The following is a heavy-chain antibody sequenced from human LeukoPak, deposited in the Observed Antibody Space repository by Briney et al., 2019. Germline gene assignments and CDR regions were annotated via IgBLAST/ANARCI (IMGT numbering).Heavy chain of an antibody. Sequence: PSETLSLTCAVYGGSFSGYYWSWIRQPPGKGLEWIGEINYSRSTYYNPSLKSRVTISVDTSKNQFSLKLSSVTAADTAVYYCARVGSYDILTGYISPYYFDYWGQGTLVTVSS. J-gene: IGHJ4*02. V-gene: IGHV4-34*01. CDR3: ARVGSYDILTGYISPYYFDY. D-gene: IGHD3-9*01. CDR1: GGSFSGYY. CDR2: INYSRST.